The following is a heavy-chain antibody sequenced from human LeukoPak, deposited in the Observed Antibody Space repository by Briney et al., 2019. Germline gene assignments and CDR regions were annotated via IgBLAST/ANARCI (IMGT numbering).Heavy chain of an antibody. CDR3: AKFHVVVAATGFDY. CDR1: GFTFSSYA. D-gene: IGHD2-15*01. V-gene: IGHV3-23*01. J-gene: IGHJ4*02. Sequence: GGSLRLFCAASGFTFSSYAMSWVRQAPGKGLEWVSAISGSGCSTYYADSVEGRFTISRDNSKNTLYLQMNSLRAEDTAVYYCAKFHVVVAATGFDYWGQGTLVTVSS. CDR2: ISGSGCST.